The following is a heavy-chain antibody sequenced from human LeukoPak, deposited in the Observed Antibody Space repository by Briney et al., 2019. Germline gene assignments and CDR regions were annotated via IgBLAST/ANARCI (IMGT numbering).Heavy chain of an antibody. CDR1: GFNFGGHW. Sequence: PGGSLRLSCVASGFNFGGHWMNWVRQAPGKGLEWVANTKQDGSEKFYVDSVRGRFTISRDNAKNSLYLQMDSLSAEDTALYYCAGGGGYLIEKWGQGTPVTVSS. D-gene: IGHD2-15*01. V-gene: IGHV3-7*03. CDR3: AGGGGYLIEK. CDR2: TKQDGSEK. J-gene: IGHJ4*02.